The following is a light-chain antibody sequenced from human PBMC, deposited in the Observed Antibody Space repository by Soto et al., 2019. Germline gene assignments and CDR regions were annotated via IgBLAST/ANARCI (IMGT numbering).Light chain of an antibody. J-gene: IGLJ1*01. V-gene: IGLV2-11*01. CDR2: DVS. CDR3: CSYAGSPLYV. Sequence: QSVLPQPRSLSGSPGQSVTISCTGTSSDVGGYNYVSWYQQHPGKAPKLMIYDVSKRPSGVPDRFSGSKSGNTASLTISGLQAEDEADYYCCSYAGSPLYVFGTGTKVTVL. CDR1: SSDVGGYNY.